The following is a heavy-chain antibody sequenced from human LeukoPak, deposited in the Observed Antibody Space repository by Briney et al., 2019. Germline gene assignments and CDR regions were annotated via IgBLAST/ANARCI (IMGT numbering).Heavy chain of an antibody. CDR3: ARDPYYDSSGYYFFDY. D-gene: IGHD3-22*01. Sequence: ASVKVSCKASGYTFTGYYMHWVRQAPGQGLEWMGRINPNSGGTNYAQKFQGRVTMTRDTSISTAYMELSRLRSDDTAVYYCARDPYYDSSGYYFFDYWGQGTLVTVSS. CDR1: GYTFTGYY. J-gene: IGHJ4*02. CDR2: INPNSGGT. V-gene: IGHV1-2*06.